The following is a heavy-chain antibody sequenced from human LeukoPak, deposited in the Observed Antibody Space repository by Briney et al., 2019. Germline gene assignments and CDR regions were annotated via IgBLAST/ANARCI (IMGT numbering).Heavy chain of an antibody. Sequence: SETLSLTCTVSGGSINSYWSWMRQPAGKGLGWIGRISGSGSTTYNPSLKSRLSISIDTSKNQFSLKLMSVTAADTAVYYCARDSGTTGEVKFDPWGQGTLVTVSS. D-gene: IGHD3-10*01. V-gene: IGHV4-4*07. CDR2: ISGSGST. J-gene: IGHJ5*02. CDR1: GGSINSY. CDR3: ARDSGTTGEVKFDP.